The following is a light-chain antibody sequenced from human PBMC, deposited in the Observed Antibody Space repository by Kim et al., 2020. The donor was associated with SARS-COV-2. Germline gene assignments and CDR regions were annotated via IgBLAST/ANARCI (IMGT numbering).Light chain of an antibody. CDR3: QQYLSYPLT. CDR1: QDVSNF. J-gene: IGKJ1*01. Sequence: DIQMTQSPSSLSASVGDSVTITCRASQDVSNFLAWFQQRPGEAPKSLIYASSSLRSGVPSHFSGSGSGTDFTLTISSLQPEDFATYYCQQYLSYPLTFGQGTKVDIK. CDR2: ASS. V-gene: IGKV1-16*02.